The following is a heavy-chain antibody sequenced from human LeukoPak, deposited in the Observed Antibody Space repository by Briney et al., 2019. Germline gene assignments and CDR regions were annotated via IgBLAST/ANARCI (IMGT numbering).Heavy chain of an antibody. CDR2: ISSSGSTI. CDR3: AREGGLGYCSSTSCRYHGMDV. Sequence: GGSLRLSCAAFGFTFSDYYMSWIRQAPGKGLEWVSYISSSGSTIYYADSVKGRFTISRDNAKNSLYLQMNSLRAEDTAVYYCAREGGLGYCSSTSCRYHGMDVWGQGTTVTVSS. D-gene: IGHD2-2*01. CDR1: GFTFSDYY. V-gene: IGHV3-11*01. J-gene: IGHJ6*02.